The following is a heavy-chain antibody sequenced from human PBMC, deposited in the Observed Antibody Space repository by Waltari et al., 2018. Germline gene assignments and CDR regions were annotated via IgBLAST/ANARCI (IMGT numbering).Heavy chain of an antibody. CDR1: GFIFSNCN. CDR2: ISNDGNNK. V-gene: IGHV3-30*18. CDR3: VKYSGFDYFFDY. J-gene: IGHJ4*02. D-gene: IGHD5-12*01. Sequence: QMQLVESGGGVVQPGRSLRLSWAAAGFIFSNCNMHWVRQAPGQGLEWVAGISNDGNNKDYADSVKTRFTVSRENSKNTLYLQINSLRDDDTAVYYCVKYSGFDYFFDYWGQGTLVTVSS.